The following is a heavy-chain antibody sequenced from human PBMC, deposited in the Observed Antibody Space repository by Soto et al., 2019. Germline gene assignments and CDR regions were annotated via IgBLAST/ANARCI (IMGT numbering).Heavy chain of an antibody. V-gene: IGHV3-7*01. CDR2: IKHDGSDK. CDR3: AKNTRAPNN. Sequence: EVQLVESGGGLVQPGGSLRLSCAASGFTFSSNWMSWIRQAPGKGLELLANIKHDGSDKYYVDSVKGRFTISRDNAMNSLYLKMNSLRAGDTGVYYCAKNTRAPNNWGQGTLVTVSS. CDR1: GFTFSSNW. D-gene: IGHD3-3*01. J-gene: IGHJ4*02.